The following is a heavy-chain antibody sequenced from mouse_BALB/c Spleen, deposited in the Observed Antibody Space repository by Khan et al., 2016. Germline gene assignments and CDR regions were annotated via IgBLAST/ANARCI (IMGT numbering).Heavy chain of an antibody. CDR3: AAYYRYVYYAMDY. V-gene: IGHV4-1*02. D-gene: IGHD2-14*01. CDR2: IHPDSSTI. Sequence: EVQLQESGGGLVQPGGSLKLSCAASGFDFRRYWMSWVRQAPGKGLEWIGQIHPDSSTINYTPSLKDKFIISRDNAKNTLYLQMSKVRSEDTARYYCAAYYRYVYYAMDYWGQGTSVTVSS. J-gene: IGHJ4*01. CDR1: GFDFRRYW.